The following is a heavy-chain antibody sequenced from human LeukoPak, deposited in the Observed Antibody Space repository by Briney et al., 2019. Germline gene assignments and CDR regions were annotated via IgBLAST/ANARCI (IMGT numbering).Heavy chain of an antibody. CDR3: ARHRPVTYQLLYYFDY. D-gene: IGHD2-2*01. CDR2: SYHSGST. V-gene: IGHV4-38-2*01. CDR1: GYSISSGYY. Sequence: SETLSLTCAVSGYSISSGYYWGWIRQPPGKGLEWIGSSYHSGSTYYNPSLKSRVTISVDTSKNQFSLKLSSVTAADTAVYYCARHRPVTYQLLYYFDYWGQGTLVTVSS. J-gene: IGHJ4*02.